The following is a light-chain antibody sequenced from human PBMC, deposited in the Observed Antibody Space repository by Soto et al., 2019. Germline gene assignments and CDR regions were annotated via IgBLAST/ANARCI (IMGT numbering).Light chain of an antibody. CDR3: QQSYSTPL. CDR2: AAP. CDR1: QSISIY. J-gene: IGKJ3*01. V-gene: IGKV1-39*01. Sequence: DIQMTQSPSSLSASVGDRVTITCRASQSISIYLNWYQQKPGKAPKLLIYAAPSLQSGVPSRFSGSGSGTDFTLTISSLQPEDFATYYCQQSYSTPLFGPGTKVDIK.